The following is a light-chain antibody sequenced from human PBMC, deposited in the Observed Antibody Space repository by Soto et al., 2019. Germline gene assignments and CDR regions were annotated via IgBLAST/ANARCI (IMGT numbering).Light chain of an antibody. Sequence: DIQMTQSPSSLSASVGDRVTITCRASQGISNDLAWYQQKPGKVPKLLIYAASTLQSGVPSRFSGSGSGTDFTLTNSSLQPEDVATDYCQKYNGAPRTFGQGTKVEIK. CDR1: QGISND. J-gene: IGKJ1*01. CDR3: QKYNGAPRT. CDR2: AAS. V-gene: IGKV1-27*01.